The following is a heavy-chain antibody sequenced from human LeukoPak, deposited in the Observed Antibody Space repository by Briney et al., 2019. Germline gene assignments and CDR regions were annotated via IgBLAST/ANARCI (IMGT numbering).Heavy chain of an antibody. V-gene: IGHV1-46*03. D-gene: IGHD6-13*01. CDR3: ARYGFSSSWQGGWHAFDI. Sequence: ASVKVSCKASGYTLTSYYMHWVRQAPGQGLEWMGIINPTVGDTIYAQKFQGRVTMTRDMSTSTVYMELSSLRSDDTTVYYCARYGFSSSWQGGWHAFDIWGQGTMVTVSS. J-gene: IGHJ3*02. CDR1: GYTLTSYY. CDR2: INPTVGDT.